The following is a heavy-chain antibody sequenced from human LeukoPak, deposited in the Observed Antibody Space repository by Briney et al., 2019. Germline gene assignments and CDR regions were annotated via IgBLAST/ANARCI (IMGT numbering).Heavy chain of an antibody. Sequence: GASVKVSCKASGYTLTDYYMHWVRQAPGQGLEWMGRINPNSGGTNYAQKFQGRVTMTRDTSISTVYMELSRLRSDDTAVYYCARVWSPLDYGGNLYYFDYWGQGTLVTVSS. CDR2: INPNSGGT. J-gene: IGHJ4*02. CDR3: ARVWSPLDYGGNLYYFDY. D-gene: IGHD4-23*01. CDR1: GYTLTDYY. V-gene: IGHV1-2*06.